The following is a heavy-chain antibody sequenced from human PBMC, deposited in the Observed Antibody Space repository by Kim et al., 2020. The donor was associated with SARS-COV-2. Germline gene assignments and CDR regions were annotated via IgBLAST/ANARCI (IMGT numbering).Heavy chain of an antibody. J-gene: IGHJ6*01. Sequence: GGSLRLSCAASGFTVSSTYMRWVRQAPGKGLEWVSVISSGGTTNSAASVKARSTGFRVNWVNSRYLQLISLRAHDTDVNYGARGSRGPGTSKTFMDV. CDR2: ISSGGTT. CDR3: ARGSRGPGTSKTFMDV. V-gene: IGHV3-53*01. CDR1: GFTVSSTY. D-gene: IGHD6-13*01.